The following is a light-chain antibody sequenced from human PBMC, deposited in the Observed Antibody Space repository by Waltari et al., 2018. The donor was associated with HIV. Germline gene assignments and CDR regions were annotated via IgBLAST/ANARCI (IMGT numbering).Light chain of an antibody. CDR2: NTN. Sequence: QAVRTQQPAAPGTPGQRMTNTGYGSRCNKGRDGGNWYQQLPATAPKLPVYNTNPRPSGVPDRFSASKSGTSASLAISGLQSEDEADYYCATWDHRLNGWVFGGGTKLTVL. J-gene: IGLJ3*02. CDR3: ATWDHRLNGWV. V-gene: IGLV1-44*01. CDR1: RCNKGRDG.